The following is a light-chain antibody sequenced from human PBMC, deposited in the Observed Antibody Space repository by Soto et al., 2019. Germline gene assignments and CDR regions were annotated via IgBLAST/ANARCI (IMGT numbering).Light chain of an antibody. CDR3: SSFAGNNNLV. J-gene: IGLJ2*01. CDR1: SSDDGGYNY. Sequence: QSVPAQPPSASGSPGQSVTISCTGTSSDDGGYNYVSWYQQHPGKAPKLMISEVSKRPSGVPDRFSGSKSGNTASLTVSGLQAEDEADYYCSSFAGNNNLVFGGGTKLTVL. V-gene: IGLV2-8*01. CDR2: EVS.